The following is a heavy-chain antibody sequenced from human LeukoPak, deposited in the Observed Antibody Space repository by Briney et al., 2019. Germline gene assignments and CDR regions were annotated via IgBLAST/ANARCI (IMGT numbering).Heavy chain of an antibody. V-gene: IGHV4-59*01. Sequence: SETLSLTCAVYGGSFSGYYWSWIRQPPGKGLEWIGYIYYSGSTNYNPSLKSRVTISVDTSKNQFSLKLSSVTAADTAVYYCARDHLTTYYYYGMDVWGQGTTVTVSS. CDR2: IYYSGST. D-gene: IGHD1-1*01. CDR1: GGSFSGYY. CDR3: ARDHLTTYYYYGMDV. J-gene: IGHJ6*02.